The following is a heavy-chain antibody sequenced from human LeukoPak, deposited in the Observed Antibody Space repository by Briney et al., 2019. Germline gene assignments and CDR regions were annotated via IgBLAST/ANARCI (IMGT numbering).Heavy chain of an antibody. Sequence: SETLSLTCTVSGASIRSFYWSWIRQPPGKGLEWIGYIPWIGTTNYNPSLKSRVTISIDTSKNQFSLRLTSVTAADTAVYYCARHYGGHSLGSTFDFWGQGTLVTVSS. CDR2: IPWIGTT. J-gene: IGHJ4*02. CDR3: ARHYGGHSLGSTFDF. V-gene: IGHV4-59*08. D-gene: IGHD2-2*01. CDR1: GASIRSFY.